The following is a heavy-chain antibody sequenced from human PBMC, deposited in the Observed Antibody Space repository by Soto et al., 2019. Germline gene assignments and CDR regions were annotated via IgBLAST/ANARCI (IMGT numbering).Heavy chain of an antibody. V-gene: IGHV3-23*01. D-gene: IGHD2-2*01. J-gene: IGHJ5*02. CDR1: GFIFANYA. Sequence: GGSLRLSCATSGFIFANYAMSWVRQAPGRGLEWVSSISNGGGDTTHYADSVRGRFTISRDDSKSTLYLQMNVLRAEDTALYYCAKCHSTCWSNWFDPWGQGTLVTVSS. CDR3: AKCHSTCWSNWFDP. CDR2: ISNGGGDTT.